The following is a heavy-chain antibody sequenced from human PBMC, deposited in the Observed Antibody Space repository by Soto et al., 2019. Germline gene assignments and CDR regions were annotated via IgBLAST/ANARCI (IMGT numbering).Heavy chain of an antibody. V-gene: IGHV4-34*01. D-gene: IGHD3-9*01. CDR3: ARLPLVLRRSDHRSYYYYGMDV. Sequence: PSETLSLTCAVYGGSFSGYYWSWIRQPPGKGLEWIGEINHSGSTNYNPSLKSRVTISVDTSKNQFSLKLSSVTAADTAVYYCARLPLVLRRSDHRSYYYYGMDVWGQGTTVTVSS. CDR1: GGSFSGYY. J-gene: IGHJ6*02. CDR2: INHSGST.